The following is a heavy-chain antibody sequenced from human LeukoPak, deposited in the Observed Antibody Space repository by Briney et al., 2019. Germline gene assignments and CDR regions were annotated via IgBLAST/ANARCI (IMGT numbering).Heavy chain of an antibody. Sequence: GGSLRLSCAASGFTFSSYAMSWARQAPGKGLEWVSGINTSGGSTAYADSVKGRFTISRDNPRNTLYMQMNSLRAEDTALYYCAIMHPYYDGNGYWVQWGQGTLVTVSS. V-gene: IGHV3-23*01. CDR1: GFTFSSYA. J-gene: IGHJ4*02. D-gene: IGHD3-22*01. CDR2: INTSGGST. CDR3: AIMHPYYDGNGYWVQ.